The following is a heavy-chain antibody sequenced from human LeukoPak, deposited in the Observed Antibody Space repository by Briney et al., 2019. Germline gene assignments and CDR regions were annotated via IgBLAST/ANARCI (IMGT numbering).Heavy chain of an antibody. CDR3: ARYGNGAWLAHYSFDI. CDR2: INQDGSEK. J-gene: IGHJ3*02. D-gene: IGHD6-19*01. Sequence: GGSLRLSCAASGFTLSNYWMSWVRQAPGKGLEWVANINQDGSEKYYVDSVKGRFAISRDNAKNSLYLQMNSLRAEDTAVYYCARYGNGAWLAHYSFDIWGQGTMVTVSS. V-gene: IGHV3-7*01. CDR1: GFTLSNYW.